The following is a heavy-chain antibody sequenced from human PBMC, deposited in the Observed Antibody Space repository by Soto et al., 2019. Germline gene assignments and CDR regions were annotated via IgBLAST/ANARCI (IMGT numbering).Heavy chain of an antibody. V-gene: IGHV4-34*01. Sequence: SETLSLTCAVYGGSFSGYYWSWVRQPPGKGLEWIGEINHSGSTNYNPSLKSRVTISVDTSKNQFSLKLSSVTAADTAVYYCALVASRLMDVWGKGTTVTVSS. CDR3: ALVASRLMDV. J-gene: IGHJ6*03. CDR2: INHSGST. D-gene: IGHD2-21*01. CDR1: GGSFSGYY.